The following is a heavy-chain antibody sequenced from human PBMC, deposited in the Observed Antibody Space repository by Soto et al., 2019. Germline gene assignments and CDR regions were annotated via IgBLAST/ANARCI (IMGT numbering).Heavy chain of an antibody. D-gene: IGHD2-2*01. CDR2: IKQDGSEK. CDR3: ARVRDIVVVPAAPSPNWFDP. J-gene: IGHJ5*02. CDR1: GFTFSSYW. V-gene: IGHV3-7*01. Sequence: EVQLVESGGGLVKPGGSLRLSCAASGFTFSSYWMSWVRQAPGKGLEWVANIKQDGSEKYYVYSVKGRFTISRDNAKNSLYLQMNSLRAEDTAVYYCARVRDIVVVPAAPSPNWFDPWGQGTLVTVSS.